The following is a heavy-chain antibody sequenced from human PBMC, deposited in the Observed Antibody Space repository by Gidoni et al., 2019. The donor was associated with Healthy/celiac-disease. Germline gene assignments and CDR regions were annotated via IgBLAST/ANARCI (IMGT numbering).Heavy chain of an antibody. D-gene: IGHD6-13*01. V-gene: IGHV3-23*01. CDR3: EKDEEIAAARFDY. CDR2: ISGSGGST. CDR1: GLTFLSYA. J-gene: IGHJ4*02. Sequence: LFDSCESSVLNGGSLSHSFAASGLTFLSYAMSWVSQAPGKGLEWVSAISGSGGSTYYADPVKGRFTIFRDKSKNTLYLQMKRMRAEDAAVYYCEKDEEIAAARFDYWGQGTLVTVSS.